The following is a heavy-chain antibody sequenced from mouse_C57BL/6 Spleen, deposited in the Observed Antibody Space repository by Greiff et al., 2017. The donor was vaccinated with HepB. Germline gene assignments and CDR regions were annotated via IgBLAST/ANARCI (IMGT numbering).Heavy chain of an antibody. V-gene: IGHV1-64*01. J-gene: IGHJ1*03. CDR3: AGYYGSRGDWYFDV. D-gene: IGHD1-1*01. CDR2: IHPNSGST. Sequence: QVQLKQPGAELVKPGASVKLSCKASGYTFTSYWMHWVKQRPGQGLEWIGMIHPNSGSTNYNEKFKSKATLTVDKSSSKAYMQLSSLTSENSAVYYCAGYYGSRGDWYFDVWGTGTTVTVSS. CDR1: GYTFTSYW.